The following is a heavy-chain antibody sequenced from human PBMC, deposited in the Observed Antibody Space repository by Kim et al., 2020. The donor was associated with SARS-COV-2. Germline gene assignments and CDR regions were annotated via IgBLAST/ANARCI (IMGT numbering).Heavy chain of an antibody. CDR3: ARGKGQCGFDY. J-gene: IGHJ4*02. V-gene: IGHV3-53*01. CDR1: GFSVSRNY. D-gene: IGHD2-21*01. CDR2: IYSGGST. Sequence: GGSLRLSCAASGFSVSRNYMSWVRQAPGKGLEWVSIIYSGGSTYSADSVKGRFTISRDDSKNTLYVQMNSLRAEDTAVYYCARGKGQCGFDYWGQGTLVT.